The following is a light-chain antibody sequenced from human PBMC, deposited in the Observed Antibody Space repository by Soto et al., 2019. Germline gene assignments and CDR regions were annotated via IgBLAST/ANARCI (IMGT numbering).Light chain of an antibody. CDR2: DAS. V-gene: IGKV1-5*01. CDR1: QSIFTW. CDR3: QQYHIYPLT. Sequence: DIPMTQSPSTLPASVGDRVTITCRASQSIFTWLAWFQQAPGKAPKILISDASSLKSGVPSRFSGSGSGTEFTLTINSLQADDFATYYCQQYHIYPLTFGGGTKVEI. J-gene: IGKJ4*01.